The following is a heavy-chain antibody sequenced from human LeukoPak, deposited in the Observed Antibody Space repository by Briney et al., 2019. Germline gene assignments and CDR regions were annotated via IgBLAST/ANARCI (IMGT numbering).Heavy chain of an antibody. CDR3: ARCTTGKTFGSLREIKKSREIDY. Sequence: TTGGSLRLSCAASGFTFSSYGMHWVRQAPGKGLEWVSSISSSSSYINYADSVRGRFTISRDNAKNSLFLQMDSLRGEDTAVYYCARCTTGKTFGSLREIKKSREIDYWGQGTLVTVSS. CDR1: GFTFSSYG. J-gene: IGHJ4*02. V-gene: IGHV3-21*01. CDR2: ISSSSSYI. D-gene: IGHD1-1*01.